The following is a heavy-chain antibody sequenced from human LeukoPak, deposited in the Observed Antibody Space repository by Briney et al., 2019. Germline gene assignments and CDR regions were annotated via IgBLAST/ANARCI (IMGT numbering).Heavy chain of an antibody. CDR1: GFTFSSYD. CDR2: IGTAGDP. V-gene: IGHV3-13*05. J-gene: IGHJ4*02. CDR3: ARDVRQDYYFDY. Sequence: GGSLRLSCAASGFTFSSYDMHWVRQAPGKGLEWVSAIGTAGDPYYPVSVKGRFTISRENAKNSLYLQMNSLRAGDTAVYYCARDVRQDYYFDYWGQGTLVTVSS. D-gene: IGHD4-17*01.